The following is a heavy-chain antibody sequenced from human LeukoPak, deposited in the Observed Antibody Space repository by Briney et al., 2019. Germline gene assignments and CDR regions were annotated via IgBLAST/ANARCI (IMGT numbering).Heavy chain of an antibody. V-gene: IGHV3-74*01. D-gene: IGHD1-7*01. CDR2: IKGDGIST. Sequence: PGGSLRLSCAASGFDFSSNWMHWVRHAPGQGLVWVSRIKGDGISTNYADSVKGRFTISRDIAKNTLYLQMNNLRTEDTALYFCATARNFRFEYWGQGSLVIVSA. CDR3: ATARNFRFEY. CDR1: GFDFSSNW. J-gene: IGHJ4*02.